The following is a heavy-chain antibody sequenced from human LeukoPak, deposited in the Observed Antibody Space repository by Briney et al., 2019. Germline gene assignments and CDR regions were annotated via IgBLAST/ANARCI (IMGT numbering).Heavy chain of an antibody. D-gene: IGHD6-13*01. Sequence: ASVKVSCKASGYTFTGYYMHWVRQAPGQGLEWMGGINPNSGGTNYAQKFQGRVTMTRDTSISTAYMELSRLRSDDTAVYYCARDNGGSSYEHYFDYWGQGTLVTVSS. J-gene: IGHJ4*02. CDR3: ARDNGGSSYEHYFDY. V-gene: IGHV1-2*02. CDR1: GYTFTGYY. CDR2: INPNSGGT.